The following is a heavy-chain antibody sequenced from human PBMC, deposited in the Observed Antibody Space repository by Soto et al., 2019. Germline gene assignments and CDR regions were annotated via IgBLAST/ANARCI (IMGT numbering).Heavy chain of an antibody. V-gene: IGHV3-30*18. J-gene: IGHJ4*02. Sequence: PGKGLEWVAVISYDGSNKYYADSVKGRFTISRDNSKNTLYLQMNSLRAEDTAVYYCAKDGRFWSGYYSYPGYWGQGTLVTVSS. CDR2: ISYDGSNK. D-gene: IGHD3-3*01. CDR3: AKDGRFWSGYYSYPGY.